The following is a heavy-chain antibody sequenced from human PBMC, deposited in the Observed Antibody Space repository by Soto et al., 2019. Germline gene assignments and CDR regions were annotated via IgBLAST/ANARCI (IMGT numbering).Heavy chain of an antibody. J-gene: IGHJ3*02. D-gene: IGHD1-26*01. CDR2: IYYSGST. Sequence: SETLSLTCTVSGGSISSGGYYWSWIRQHPGKGLEWIGYIYYSGSTYYNPSLKSRVTISVDTSKNQFSLKLSSVTAADTAVYYRARGTDSGSYYGGGDAFDIWGQGTMVTVSS. CDR3: ARGTDSGSYYGGGDAFDI. V-gene: IGHV4-31*03. CDR1: GGSISSGGYY.